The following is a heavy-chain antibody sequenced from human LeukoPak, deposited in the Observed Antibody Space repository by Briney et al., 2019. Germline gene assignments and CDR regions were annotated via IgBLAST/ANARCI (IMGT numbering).Heavy chain of an antibody. CDR3: AREGYCSGTSCDKPFDY. Sequence: SVKVSCKASGGTFSSYAISWVRQAPGQGLEWMGRIIPILGIANYAQKFQGRVTITADKSTSTAYMELSSLRSEDTAVYYCAREGYCSGTSCDKPFDYWGQGTLVTVAS. CDR1: GGTFSSYA. CDR2: IIPILGIA. V-gene: IGHV1-69*04. J-gene: IGHJ4*02. D-gene: IGHD2-2*01.